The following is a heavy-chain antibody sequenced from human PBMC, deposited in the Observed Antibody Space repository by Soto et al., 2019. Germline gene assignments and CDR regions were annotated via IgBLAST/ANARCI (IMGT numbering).Heavy chain of an antibody. D-gene: IGHD1-20*01. CDR1: GFTFSSYW. J-gene: IGHJ2*01. CDR2: IKQDGSEK. V-gene: IGHV3-7*01. Sequence: EVQLVESGGGLVQPGGSLRLSCAASGFTFSSYWMSWVRQAPGKGLEWVANIKQDGSEKYYVDSVKGRFTISRDNAKNSLYLQMNSLRAEDTAVYYCARVDSIYNYPGLALPGWYFDLWGRGTLVTVSS. CDR3: ARVDSIYNYPGLALPGWYFDL.